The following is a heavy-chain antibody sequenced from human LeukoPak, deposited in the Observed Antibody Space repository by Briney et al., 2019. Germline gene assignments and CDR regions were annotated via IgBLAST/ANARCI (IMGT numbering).Heavy chain of an antibody. CDR2: ISCYNANT. CDR3: AREDWYFDP. V-gene: IGHV1-18*01. CDR1: GYTFTSYG. J-gene: IGHJ2*01. Sequence: ASVTVSCKASGYTFTSYGISWVRQAPGQGLEWMGWISCYNANTNYAQKFQGRVTLTTDTSTSTAYMELRSLRSDDTAVYYCAREDWYFDPWGRGTLVTVSS.